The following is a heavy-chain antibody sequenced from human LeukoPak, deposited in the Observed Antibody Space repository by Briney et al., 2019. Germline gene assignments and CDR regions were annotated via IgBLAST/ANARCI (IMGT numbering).Heavy chain of an antibody. Sequence: GGSLRLSCEASGFSFSGYGMHWVRQAPGKGLEWVALIRNDGSGKFYADFVKGRFTISRDNSKNTLYMQMNSLRVEDTALYYCAKGEYGSFYMDVWGKGTTVIVS. J-gene: IGHJ6*03. V-gene: IGHV3-30*02. CDR1: GFSFSGYG. CDR2: IRNDGSGK. D-gene: IGHD2/OR15-2a*01. CDR3: AKGEYGSFYMDV.